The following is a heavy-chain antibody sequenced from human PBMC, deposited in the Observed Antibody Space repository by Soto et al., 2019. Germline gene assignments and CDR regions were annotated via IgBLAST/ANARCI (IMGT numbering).Heavy chain of an antibody. Sequence: GASVKVSCKASGGTLSSYVISWVRQAPGQGLEWMGGIIPIFGTANYAQRFQGRVTITADESTSTAYMELSSLRSQDTAVYYCASGEYYYDRSDYGESQPRGFYGMDVWGQGTTVTVSS. CDR2: IIPIFGTA. D-gene: IGHD3-22*01. J-gene: IGHJ6*02. V-gene: IGHV1-69*13. CDR1: GGTLSSYV. CDR3: ASGEYYYDRSDYGESQPRGFYGMDV.